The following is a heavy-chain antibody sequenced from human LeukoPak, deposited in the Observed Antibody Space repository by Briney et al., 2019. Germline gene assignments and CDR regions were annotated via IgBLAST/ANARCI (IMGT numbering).Heavy chain of an antibody. CDR2: IYPGDSDT. V-gene: IGHV5-51*01. J-gene: IGHJ6*02. D-gene: IGHD4-17*01. CDR3: ATQVTTGYYDYGMDV. Sequence: GESLKISCKGSGYSFTSYWIGWVRQMPGKGLEWMGIIYPGDSDTRYSPSFQGQVTISADKSISTAYLQWSSLKASDTAMYYCATQVTTGYYDYGMDVWGQGTTVTVSS. CDR1: GYSFTSYW.